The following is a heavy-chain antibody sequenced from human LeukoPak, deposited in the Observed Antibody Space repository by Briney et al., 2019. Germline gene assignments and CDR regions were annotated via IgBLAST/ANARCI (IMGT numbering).Heavy chain of an antibody. CDR2: IYHSGST. Sequence: SETLSLTCTVSGYSISSGYYWGWIRQPPGKGLEWIGSIYHSGSTYYNPSLKSRVTISVDTSKNQFSLKLSSVTAADTAVYYCARGVSMAVAGIDLGHEIDYWGQGTLVTVSS. CDR1: GYSISSGYY. CDR3: ARGVSMAVAGIDLGHEIDY. V-gene: IGHV4-38-2*02. J-gene: IGHJ4*02. D-gene: IGHD6-19*01.